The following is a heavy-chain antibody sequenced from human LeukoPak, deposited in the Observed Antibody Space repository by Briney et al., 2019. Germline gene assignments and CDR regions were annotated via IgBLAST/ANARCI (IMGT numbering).Heavy chain of an antibody. CDR3: GRVMYSSSPRGYYFDY. J-gene: IGHJ4*02. CDR1: GGTFSSYA. D-gene: IGHD6-6*01. Sequence: EASVKVSCKASGGTFSSYAISRVRQAPGQGLEWMGGIIPIFGTANYAQKFQGRVTITADKSTSTAYMELSSLRSEDTAVYYCGRVMYSSSPRGYYFDYWGQGTLVTVSS. CDR2: IIPIFGTA. V-gene: IGHV1-69*06.